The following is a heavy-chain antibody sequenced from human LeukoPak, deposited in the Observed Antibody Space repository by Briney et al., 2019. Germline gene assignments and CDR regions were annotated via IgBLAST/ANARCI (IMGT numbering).Heavy chain of an antibody. J-gene: IGHJ5*02. Sequence: SETLSLTCAVYGGSFSGYYWSWIRQPPGKGLEWIGEINHSGSTNYNPSLKSRVTISVDTSKNQFSLKLSSVTAADTAEYYCARGLHCSSTSCYGSWFDPWGQGTLVTVSS. CDR3: ARGLHCSSTSCYGSWFDP. D-gene: IGHD2-2*01. V-gene: IGHV4-34*01. CDR1: GGSFSGYY. CDR2: INHSGST.